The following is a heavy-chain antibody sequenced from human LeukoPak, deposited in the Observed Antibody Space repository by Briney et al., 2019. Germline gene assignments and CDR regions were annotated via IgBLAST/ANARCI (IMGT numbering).Heavy chain of an antibody. CDR3: AITVGAQWELQFHQTSTDDAFDI. J-gene: IGHJ3*02. CDR1: GYSFTSYW. D-gene: IGHD1-26*01. CDR2: IYPGDSDT. Sequence: PGESLKISCKGSGYSFTSYWIGWVRQMPGKGLEWMGIIYPGDSDTRYSPSFQGQVTISADKSISTAYLQWSSLKASDTAMYYCAITVGAQWELQFHQTSTDDAFDIWGQGTMVTVSS. V-gene: IGHV5-51*01.